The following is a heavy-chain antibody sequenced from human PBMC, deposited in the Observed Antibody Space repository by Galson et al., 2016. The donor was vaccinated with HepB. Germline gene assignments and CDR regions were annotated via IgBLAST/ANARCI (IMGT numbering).Heavy chain of an antibody. J-gene: IGHJ4*02. CDR1: GYTFPTYA. CDR2: IHTNTGNP. CDR3: ATSAGRGVYDY. D-gene: IGHD2-8*01. Sequence: SCKASGYTFPTYAMNWVRQAPGQGLECMGWIHTNTGNPTYAQGFTGRFVFSLDTSVSTAYLQISGLKAEDTAVYYCATSAGRGVYDYWGQGTLVTVSS. V-gene: IGHV7-4-1*02.